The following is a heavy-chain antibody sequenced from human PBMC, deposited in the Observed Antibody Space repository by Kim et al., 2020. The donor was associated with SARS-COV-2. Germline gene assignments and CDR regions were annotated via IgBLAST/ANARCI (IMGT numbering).Heavy chain of an antibody. D-gene: IGHD6-13*01. Sequence: GGSLRLSCAASGFTFSDYYMSWIRQAPGKGLEWVSYISSSGSTIYYADSVKGRFTISRDNAKNSLYLQMNSLRAEDTAVYYCARDAGLTEYSSSLNWFDPWGQGTLVTVSS. J-gene: IGHJ5*02. V-gene: IGHV3-11*01. CDR1: GFTFSDYY. CDR2: ISSSGSTI. CDR3: ARDAGLTEYSSSLNWFDP.